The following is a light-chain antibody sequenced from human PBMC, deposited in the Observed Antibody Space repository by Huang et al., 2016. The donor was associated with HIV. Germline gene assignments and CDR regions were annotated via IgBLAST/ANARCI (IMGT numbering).Light chain of an antibody. CDR1: QTVSSD. J-gene: IGKJ1*01. Sequence: EIVLTQSPATLSLSPGERATLSCRASQTVSSDLASCQPQPGQAPRLLIYDASKRATGSPARFSGRGSGTDFTLTISSLEPEDDEVYYCQLRSTWPGDTFGQGTKVEIK. CDR3: QLRSTWPGDT. CDR2: DAS. V-gene: IGKV3-11*01.